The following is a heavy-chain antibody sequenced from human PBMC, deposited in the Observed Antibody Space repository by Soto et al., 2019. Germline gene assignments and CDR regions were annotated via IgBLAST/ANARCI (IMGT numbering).Heavy chain of an antibody. J-gene: IGHJ4*02. CDR3: VRDPTLWNYGTTDY. Sequence: EVQLVESGGGLVQPGGSLRLSCAASGFTFSSYSMNWVRQAPGKGLEWVSYISSSSSTIYYADSVKGRFTISRDNAKNSLYLQMNSLRAEDTAVYYCVRDPTLWNYGTTDYWGQGTLVTVSS. V-gene: IGHV3-48*01. D-gene: IGHD1-7*01. CDR2: ISSSSSTI. CDR1: GFTFSSYS.